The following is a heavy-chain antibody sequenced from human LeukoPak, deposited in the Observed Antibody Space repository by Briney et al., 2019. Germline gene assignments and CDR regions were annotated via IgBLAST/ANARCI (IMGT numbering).Heavy chain of an antibody. CDR2: ISSSGSTI. CDR1: GFTFSSYE. J-gene: IGHJ4*02. Sequence: GGSLRLSCAASGFTFSSYEMNWVRQAPGKGLEWVSYISSSGSTIYYADSVKGRFTISRDNAKNSLYLQMNSLRAEDTAVYYCARRGYSDSSGYDYWGQGTLVTVSS. D-gene: IGHD3-22*01. V-gene: IGHV3-48*03. CDR3: ARRGYSDSSGYDY.